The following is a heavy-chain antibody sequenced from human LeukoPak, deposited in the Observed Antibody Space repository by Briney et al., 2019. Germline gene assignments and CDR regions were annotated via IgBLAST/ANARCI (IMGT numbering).Heavy chain of an antibody. D-gene: IGHD3-10*01. CDR2: ISSSSSYI. Sequence: GGSLRLSCAASGFTFSSHSMNWVRQAPGKGLEWVSSISSSSSYIYYADSVKGRFTISRDNAKNSLYLQMNSLRAEDTAVYYCATGITMVRGVDYWGQGTLVTVSS. V-gene: IGHV3-21*01. CDR3: ATGITMVRGVDY. CDR1: GFTFSSHS. J-gene: IGHJ4*02.